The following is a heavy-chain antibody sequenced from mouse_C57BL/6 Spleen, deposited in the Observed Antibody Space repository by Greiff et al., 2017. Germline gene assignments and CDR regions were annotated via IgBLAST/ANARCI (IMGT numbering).Heavy chain of an antibody. Sequence: VQLQQSGTELVKPGASVKLSCKASGYTFTSYWMRWVKQRPGQGLEWIGNINPSNGGTNYNEKFKSKATLTVDKSSSTAYMQLSSLTSEDSAVYYCARWGFTTVVPYYFDYWGQGTTLTVSS. D-gene: IGHD1-1*01. CDR3: ARWGFTTVVPYYFDY. CDR2: INPSNGGT. J-gene: IGHJ2*01. V-gene: IGHV1-53*01. CDR1: GYTFTSYW.